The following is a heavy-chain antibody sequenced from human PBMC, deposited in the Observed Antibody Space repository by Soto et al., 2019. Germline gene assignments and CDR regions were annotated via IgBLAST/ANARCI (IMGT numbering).Heavy chain of an antibody. CDR1: GSTFTSYG. Sequence: ASVKVSCKASGSTFTSYGISWVRQAPGQGLEWMGWISAYNGNTNYAQKLQGRVTMTPDTSTSTAYMELRSLRSDDTAVYYCARVLGYYDSSGYSGPGYWGQGTLVTVSS. CDR2: ISAYNGNT. J-gene: IGHJ4*02. D-gene: IGHD3-22*01. CDR3: ARVLGYYDSSGYSGPGY. V-gene: IGHV1-18*01.